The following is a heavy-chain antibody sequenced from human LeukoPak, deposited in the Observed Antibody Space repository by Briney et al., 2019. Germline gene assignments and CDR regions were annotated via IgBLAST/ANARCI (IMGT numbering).Heavy chain of an antibody. CDR3: ARQSERWLQSGDFDY. D-gene: IGHD5-24*01. V-gene: IGHV1-69*13. CDR1: GGTFSSYA. CDR2: IIPIFGTA. J-gene: IGHJ4*02. Sequence: SVKVSCKASGGTFSSYAISWVRQAPGQGLEWMGGIIPIFGTANYAQKFQGRVTITADESTSTAYMELSSLRSEDTAVYYCARQSERWLQSGDFDYWGQGTLVTVSS.